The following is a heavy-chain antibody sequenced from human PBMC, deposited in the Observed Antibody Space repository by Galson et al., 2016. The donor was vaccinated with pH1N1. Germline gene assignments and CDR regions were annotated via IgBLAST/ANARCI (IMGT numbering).Heavy chain of an antibody. D-gene: IGHD3-3*01. CDR2: IRGSGDDT. Sequence: SLRLSCAASGFTFSRYAMSWVRQAPGKGLEWVSAIRGSGDDTYYATSVKGRFTISRDNSKNTLYLQMNSLRGDDTAVYYCAKLDCDFWSGYYRHFDYLGQGTLVPVSS. CDR1: GFTFSRYA. J-gene: IGHJ4*02. V-gene: IGHV3-23*01. CDR3: AKLDCDFWSGYYRHFDY.